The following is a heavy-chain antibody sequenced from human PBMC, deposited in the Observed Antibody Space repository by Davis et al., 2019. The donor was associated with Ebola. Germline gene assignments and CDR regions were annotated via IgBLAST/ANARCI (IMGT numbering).Heavy chain of an antibody. D-gene: IGHD3-22*01. CDR3: AKEEYYATSGYIPEG. Sequence: PGGSLRLSCAASGFTFSSYAMSWVRQAPGKGLEWVSAISGSGGSTYYADSVKGRFTISRDNSKNTLYLQMNGLRAEDTALYYCAKEEYYATSGYIPEGWGQGTLVTVSS. V-gene: IGHV3-23*01. CDR2: ISGSGGST. CDR1: GFTFSSYA. J-gene: IGHJ4*02.